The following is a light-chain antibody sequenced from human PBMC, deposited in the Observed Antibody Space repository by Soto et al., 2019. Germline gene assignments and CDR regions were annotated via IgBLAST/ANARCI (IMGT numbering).Light chain of an antibody. CDR1: QSLSSN. J-gene: IGKJ2*01. CDR3: QQYNVWPYT. Sequence: EIVMTQSPATLSVTRGQRITLSCRASQSLSSNLAWYQQKSGQAPRLLIYGASTRATGIPGRFSGSGSGTEFTLTISSLQSEDFAVYYCQQYNVWPYTFGQGTKLEIK. CDR2: GAS. V-gene: IGKV3-15*01.